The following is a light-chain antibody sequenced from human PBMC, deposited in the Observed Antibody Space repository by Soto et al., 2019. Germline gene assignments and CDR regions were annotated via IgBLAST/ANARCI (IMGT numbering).Light chain of an antibody. CDR3: QQYNSWPQT. CDR1: QSVSSN. V-gene: IGKV3-15*01. Sequence: EIVMTQSPATLSVSPGERATLSCRASQSVSSNLAWYQQKPGQAPRRLIYGASTRATGIPDRFSGSGSGTEFTLTISSLQSEDFAVYYCQQYNSWPQTFGQGTKVEIK. CDR2: GAS. J-gene: IGKJ1*01.